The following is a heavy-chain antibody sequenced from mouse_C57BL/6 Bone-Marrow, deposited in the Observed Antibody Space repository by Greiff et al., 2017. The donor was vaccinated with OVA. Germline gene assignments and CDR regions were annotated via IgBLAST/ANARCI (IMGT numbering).Heavy chain of an antibody. Sequence: EVKLMESGGGLVQPGGSMKLSCVASGFTFSNYWMNWVRQSPEKGLEWVAQIRLKSDNYATHYAESVKGRFTISRDDSKSSVYLQMNNLRAEDTGIYYCYGSHWYFDVWGTGTTVTVSS. CDR1: GFTFSNYW. CDR2: IRLKSDNYAT. D-gene: IGHD1-1*01. J-gene: IGHJ1*03. V-gene: IGHV6-3*01. CDR3: YGSHWYFDV.